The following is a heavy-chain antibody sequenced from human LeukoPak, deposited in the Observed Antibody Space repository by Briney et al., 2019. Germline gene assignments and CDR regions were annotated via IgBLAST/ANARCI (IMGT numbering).Heavy chain of an antibody. Sequence: ASVKVSCKASGYTFTGYYMHWVRQAPGQGLEWMGRINPNSGGTNYAQKFQGRVTMTGDTSISTAYMELSRLRSDDTAVYYCARGVVTGTYNNWFDPWGQGTLVTVSS. CDR3: ARGVVTGTYNNWFDP. CDR2: INPNSGGT. CDR1: GYTFTGYY. V-gene: IGHV1-2*06. D-gene: IGHD1-7*01. J-gene: IGHJ5*02.